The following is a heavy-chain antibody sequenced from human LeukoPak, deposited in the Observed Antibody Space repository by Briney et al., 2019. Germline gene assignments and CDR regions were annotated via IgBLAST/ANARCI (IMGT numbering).Heavy chain of an antibody. V-gene: IGHV3-23*01. CDR1: GFTFSSYA. CDR2: ISGSGGST. D-gene: IGHD2-21*02. CDR3: ARENRAYCGGDCYPEYFQH. J-gene: IGHJ1*01. Sequence: PGGSLRLSCAASGFTFSSYAMSWVRQAPGKGLEWVSAISGSGGSTYYADSVKGRFTISRDNSKNTLYLQMNSLRAEDTAVYYCARENRAYCGGDCYPEYFQHWGQGTLVTVSS.